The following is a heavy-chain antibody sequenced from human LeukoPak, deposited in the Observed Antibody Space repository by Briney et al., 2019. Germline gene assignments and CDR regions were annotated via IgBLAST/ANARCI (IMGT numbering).Heavy chain of an antibody. CDR3: ARSVRGSWWSLDS. J-gene: IGHJ4*02. D-gene: IGHD6-13*01. CDR1: GFTFSDYT. V-gene: IGHV3-23*01. CDR2: VGGNDGMT. Sequence: GGSLRLSCAASGFTFSDYTMTWVRQPPGQGLEWVSAVGGNDGMTYYADTVKGRFTISRDHSKNMVYLQISSLRVGDTAIYYCARSVRGSWWSLDSWGQGTLVTVSS.